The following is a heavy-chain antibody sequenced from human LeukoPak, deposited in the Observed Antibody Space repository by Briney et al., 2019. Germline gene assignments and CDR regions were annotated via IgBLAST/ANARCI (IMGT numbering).Heavy chain of an antibody. D-gene: IGHD4-23*01. CDR3: ASELRWQPH. Sequence: GASVKVSCKASGYTFTNYDINWVRQAAEQGLEWMGWMNPNTGNTSYAQRFQGRIIMTSDTSISTAYLELSSLRSEDTAVYYCASELRWQPHWGQGTLVTVSS. CDR2: MNPNTGNT. J-gene: IGHJ4*02. V-gene: IGHV1-8*01. CDR1: GYTFTNYD.